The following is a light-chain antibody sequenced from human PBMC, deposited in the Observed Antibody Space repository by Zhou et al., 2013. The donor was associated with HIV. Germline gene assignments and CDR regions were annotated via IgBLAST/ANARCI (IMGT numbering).Light chain of an antibody. J-gene: IGKJ2*01. V-gene: IGKV1-39*01. CDR1: QSLSRY. CDR3: QQSFSRPYT. CDR2: AAS. Sequence: DIQLTQSPSSLSASVGDSVTITCRASQSLSRYLNWYQQRPGKAPNLLIYAASSLQSGVPSRFSGSGSATDFTLTISSLQPEDFATYYCQQSFSRPYTFGPGTKLEIK.